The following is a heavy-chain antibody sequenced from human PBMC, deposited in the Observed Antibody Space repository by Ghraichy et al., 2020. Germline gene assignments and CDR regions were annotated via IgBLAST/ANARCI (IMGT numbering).Heavy chain of an antibody. CDR2: INSNSGDT. Sequence: ASVKVSCKASGYLFIGYHIHWVRQAPGQGLEWMGCINSNSGDTKFAQQFQGRVTMTRDTSISTVYMDLSSLRSDDTAVYYCARAPGNYGYCYWGHGSLVAFSS. CDR1: GYLFIGYH. V-gene: IGHV1-2*02. J-gene: IGHJ4*01. D-gene: IGHD5-18*01. CDR3: ARAPGNYGYCY.